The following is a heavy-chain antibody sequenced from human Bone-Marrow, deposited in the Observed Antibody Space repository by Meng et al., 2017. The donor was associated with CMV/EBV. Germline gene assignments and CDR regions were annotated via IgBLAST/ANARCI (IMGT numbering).Heavy chain of an antibody. CDR2: INPNDDT. J-gene: IGHJ4*02. CDR1: GYTVPDYY. V-gene: IGHV1-2*02. Sequence: QVQLVQYWAEVTKPGGSVKVSCKASGYTVPDYYIHWARQAPGQWLEWMGWINPNDDTNYAQNFQGRVTMTRDMSINTVYMELSRLTSDDTAGYYCARSSGWSRFDYWGLGTLVTVSS. CDR3: ARSSGWSRFDY. D-gene: IGHD6-19*01.